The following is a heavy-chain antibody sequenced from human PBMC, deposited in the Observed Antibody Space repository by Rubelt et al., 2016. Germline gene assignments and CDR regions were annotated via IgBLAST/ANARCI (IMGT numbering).Heavy chain of an antibody. Sequence: VQLQQWGAGLLKPSETLSLTCAVYGGSFSGYYWSWIRQPPGKGLEWVSSISSSSSYIYYADSVKGRFTISRDNAKNSLYLQMNSLRAEDTAVYYCARAAPNCSGGSCYSSLDYWGQGTLVTVSS. CDR3: ARAAPNCSGGSCYSSLDY. J-gene: IGHJ4*02. CDR2: ISSSSSYI. D-gene: IGHD2-15*01. V-gene: IGHV3-21*01. CDR1: GGSFSGYY.